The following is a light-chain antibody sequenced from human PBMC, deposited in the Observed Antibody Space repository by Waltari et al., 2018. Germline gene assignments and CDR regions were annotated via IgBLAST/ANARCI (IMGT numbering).Light chain of an antibody. J-gene: IGLJ2*01. CDR3: SSYTESGARV. Sequence: QSGLTQPASVSGSPGQSITISCTGTRNDVGTYTYVSWYQHHPDRAPLLLIYEVYTRPSGISTRFSGSKSGNTASLTISGLLAEDEAVYYCSSYTESGARVFGGGTKVTV. CDR1: RNDVGTYTY. CDR2: EVY. V-gene: IGLV2-14*01.